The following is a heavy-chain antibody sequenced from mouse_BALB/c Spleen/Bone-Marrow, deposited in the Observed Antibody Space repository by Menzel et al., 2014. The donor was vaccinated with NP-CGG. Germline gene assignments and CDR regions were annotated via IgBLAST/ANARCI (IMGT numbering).Heavy chain of an antibody. J-gene: IGHJ3*01. CDR2: ISSGGGST. CDR1: GFAFSSYD. D-gene: IGHD1-1*01. V-gene: IGHV5-12-1*01. CDR3: ARQILRGFAY. Sequence: EVMLVESGGGLVKPGGSLKLSCAASGFAFSSYDTSWVRQTPEKRLEWVAYISSGGGSTYYSDTVKGRFTISRDNAKNTLYLQMSSLKSEDTAMYYCARQILRGFAYWGQGTLVTVSA.